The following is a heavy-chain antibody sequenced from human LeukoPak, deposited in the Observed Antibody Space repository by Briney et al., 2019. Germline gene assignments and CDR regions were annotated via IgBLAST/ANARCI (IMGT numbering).Heavy chain of an antibody. CDR3: ARDLPIAAAGPYWYFDL. CDR1: GGSISSYY. Sequence: SETLSLTCTVSGGSISSYYWSWIRQPAGKGLEWIVRIYTSGSTNYNPSLKSRVTISVDTSKNQFSLKLSSVTAADTAVYYCARDLPIAAAGPYWYFDLWGRGTLVTVSS. D-gene: IGHD6-13*01. CDR2: IYTSGST. J-gene: IGHJ2*01. V-gene: IGHV4-4*07.